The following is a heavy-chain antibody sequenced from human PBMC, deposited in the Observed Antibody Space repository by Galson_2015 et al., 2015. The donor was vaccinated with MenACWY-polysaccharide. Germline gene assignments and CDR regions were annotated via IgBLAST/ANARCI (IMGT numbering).Heavy chain of an antibody. D-gene: IGHD2-21*01. Sequence: SLRLSCAASGFTFSSNSMNWVRQAPGKGLEWVSYISSSSGTIYYADSVKGRFTISRDDAKNSLYLQMNSLRAEDTAVYYCASTSPNSFWGQGTRVIVSP. CDR3: ASTSPNSF. V-gene: IGHV3-48*01. CDR1: GFTFSSNS. CDR2: ISSSSGTI. J-gene: IGHJ4*02.